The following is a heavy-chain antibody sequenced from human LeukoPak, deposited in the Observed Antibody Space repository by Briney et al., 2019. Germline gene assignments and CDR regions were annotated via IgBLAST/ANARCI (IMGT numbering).Heavy chain of an antibody. V-gene: IGHV4-39*01. Sequence: PSETLSLTCTVSGGSISSSSYYWGWIRQPPGKGLEWIGSIYYSGSTYYNPSLKSRVTISVDTSKNQFSLKLSSVTAADTAVYYCARQAWIQLIDYWGEGTLVTVSS. CDR3: ARQAWIQLIDY. CDR1: GGSISSSSYY. J-gene: IGHJ4*02. CDR2: IYYSGST. D-gene: IGHD5-18*01.